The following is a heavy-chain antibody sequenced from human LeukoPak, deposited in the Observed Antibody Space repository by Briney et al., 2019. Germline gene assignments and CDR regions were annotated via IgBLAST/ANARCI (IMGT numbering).Heavy chain of an antibody. Sequence: PGGSLRLSCAASGSTFSCYAMSWVRQAPGKGLEWVSAISGTGGSTYYADSVKGRFTISRDNSKNTLYLQMNSLRAEDTAVYYCAKTYDILTGYYHFDYWGQGTLVTVSS. V-gene: IGHV3-23*01. D-gene: IGHD3-9*01. CDR3: AKTYDILTGYYHFDY. J-gene: IGHJ4*02. CDR1: GSTFSCYA. CDR2: ISGTGGST.